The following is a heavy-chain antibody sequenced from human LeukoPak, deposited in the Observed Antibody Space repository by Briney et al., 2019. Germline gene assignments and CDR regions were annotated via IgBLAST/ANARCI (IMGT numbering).Heavy chain of an antibody. J-gene: IGHJ4*02. CDR1: GYTFTGYY. V-gene: IGHV1-2*02. D-gene: IGHD3-16*01. Sequence: GASVKVSCKASGYTFTGYYMHWVRQAPGQGLEWMGWINPKSGATNYAQKFQGRATMTRDTSISTAYMELNRLRSDDMAVYYCVPSNSFEFYFDYWGQGTLVTVSS. CDR3: VPSNSFEFYFDY. CDR2: INPKSGAT.